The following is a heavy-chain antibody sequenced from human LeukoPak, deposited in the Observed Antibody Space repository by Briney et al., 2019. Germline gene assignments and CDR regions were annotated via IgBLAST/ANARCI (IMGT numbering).Heavy chain of an antibody. D-gene: IGHD4-17*01. CDR2: ISGSGGST. J-gene: IGHJ4*02. V-gene: IGHV3-23*01. CDR3: ARDSSYGDYEVY. Sequence: GGSLRLSCAASGFTFSSYGMSWVRQAPGKGLEWVSAISGSGGSTYYADSVKGRFTISRDNSKNTLYLQMNSLRAEDTAVYYCARDSSYGDYEVYWGQGTLVTVSS. CDR1: GFTFSSYG.